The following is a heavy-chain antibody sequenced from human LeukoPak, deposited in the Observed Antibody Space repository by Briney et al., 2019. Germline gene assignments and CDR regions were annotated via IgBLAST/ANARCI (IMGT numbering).Heavy chain of an antibody. CDR1: GFTFGSYG. D-gene: IGHD3-22*01. J-gene: IGHJ4*02. CDR2: IRYDGSNK. V-gene: IGHV3-30*02. CDR3: ARDLRYYDSSGYYYFDY. Sequence: GGSLRLSCAASGFTFGSYGMHWVRQAPGKGLAWVAFIRYDGSNKYYADSVKGRFTIPRDNAKNSLYLQMNSLRAEDTAVYYCARDLRYYDSSGYYYFDYWGQGTLVTVSS.